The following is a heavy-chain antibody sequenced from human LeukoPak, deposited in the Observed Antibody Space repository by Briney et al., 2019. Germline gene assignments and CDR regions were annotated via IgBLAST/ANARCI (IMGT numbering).Heavy chain of an antibody. CDR3: ARDRKDYYGSGFDY. CDR2: ITISSSTI. D-gene: IGHD3-10*01. J-gene: IGHJ4*02. V-gene: IGHV3-48*02. Sequence: GWSLRLSCAASGFTFSRYIMNGVRQAPGKGRDGVSYITISSSTIYYADSFKGRCTISRDNAKNSLYLQMNSLREEDTAVYYCARDRKDYYGSGFDYWGQGTLVTVSS. CDR1: GFTFSRYI.